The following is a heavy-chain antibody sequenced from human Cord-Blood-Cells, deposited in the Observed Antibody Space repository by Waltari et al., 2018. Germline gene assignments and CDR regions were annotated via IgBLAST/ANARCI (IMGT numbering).Heavy chain of an antibody. J-gene: IGHJ5*02. D-gene: IGHD6-13*01. CDR3: ARMGIAAAGTGWFDP. CDR2: IYTSGST. CDR1: GGSLRSYH. Sequence: QVQLQESGPGLVKPSATLSLTCTVSGGSLRSYHLRWLRHPAGKGLEWIGRIYTSGSTNYNPSPKSRVTMSVDTSKNQFSLKLSSVTAADTAVYYCARMGIAAAGTGWFDPWGQGTLVTVSS. V-gene: IGHV4-4*07.